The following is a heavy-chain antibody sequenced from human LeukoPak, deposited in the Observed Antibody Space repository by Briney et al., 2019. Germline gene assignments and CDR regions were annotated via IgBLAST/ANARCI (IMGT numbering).Heavy chain of an antibody. Sequence: SETLSLTCAVYGGSFSGYYWSWIRQPPGKGLEWIGEINHSGSTSYNPSLKSRVTISVDTSKNQFSLKLSSVTAADTAVYYCARAYCSSTSCYSRGKFDYWGQGTLVTVSS. V-gene: IGHV4-34*01. CDR3: ARAYCSSTSCYSRGKFDY. D-gene: IGHD2-2*02. J-gene: IGHJ4*02. CDR2: INHSGST. CDR1: GGSFSGYY.